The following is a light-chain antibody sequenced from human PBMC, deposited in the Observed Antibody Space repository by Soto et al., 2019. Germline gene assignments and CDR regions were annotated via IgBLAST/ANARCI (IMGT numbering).Light chain of an antibody. Sequence: QSALTQPPSASGSPGQSVTISCTGTTSDVGGYNYVSWYQQHPGKAPKLIIYEVSKRPSGVPDRFSGSKSGNTASLTVSGLQAEDEADYYCNSYAGGNIPHVFGTGTKLTVL. CDR3: NSYAGGNIPHV. J-gene: IGLJ1*01. V-gene: IGLV2-8*01. CDR2: EVS. CDR1: TSDVGGYNY.